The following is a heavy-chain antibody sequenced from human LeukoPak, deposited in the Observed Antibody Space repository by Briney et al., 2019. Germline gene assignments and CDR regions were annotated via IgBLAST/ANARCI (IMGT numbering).Heavy chain of an antibody. Sequence: SQTLSLTCTVSGGSISSGSYYWSWIRQPAGKGLEWIGRIYTSGSTNYNPSLKSRVTISVDTSKNQFSLKLSSVTAADTAVYYCARLRDYSCSSTSCYQGWYFDLWGRGTLVTVSS. V-gene: IGHV4-61*02. CDR2: IYTSGST. D-gene: IGHD2-2*01. J-gene: IGHJ2*01. CDR3: ARLRDYSCSSTSCYQGWYFDL. CDR1: GGSISSGSYY.